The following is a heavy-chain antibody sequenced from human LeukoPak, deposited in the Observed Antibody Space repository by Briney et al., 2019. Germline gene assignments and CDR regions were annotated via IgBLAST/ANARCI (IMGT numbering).Heavy chain of an antibody. CDR2: ISAYNGNT. J-gene: IGHJ4*02. CDR3: ARTRQPRIQPPSPFYY. Sequence: ASVKVSCKASGYTFTSYGISWVRQAPGQGLEWMGWISAYNGNTNYAQKLQGRVTMTTDTSTSTAYMELRSLRSDDTAVYYCARTRQPRIQPPSPFYYWGQGTLVTVSS. CDR1: GYTFTSYG. D-gene: IGHD2-2*01. V-gene: IGHV1-18*01.